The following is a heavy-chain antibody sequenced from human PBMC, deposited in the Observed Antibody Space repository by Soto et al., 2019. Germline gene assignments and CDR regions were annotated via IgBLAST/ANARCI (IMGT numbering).Heavy chain of an antibody. CDR2: IDPSDSQT. CDR1: GYSFAGYW. V-gene: IGHV5-10-1*01. D-gene: IGHD3-16*02. J-gene: IGHJ4*02. CDR3: ARVPRSYDYVWGSYRPTHYFDY. Sequence: GESVKISCNGSGYSFAGYWITWVRQKPGKGLEWMGRIDPSDSQTYYSPSFRGHVTISVTKSITTVFLQWSSLRASDTAMYYCARVPRSYDYVWGSYRPTHYFDYGGQGALVTVS.